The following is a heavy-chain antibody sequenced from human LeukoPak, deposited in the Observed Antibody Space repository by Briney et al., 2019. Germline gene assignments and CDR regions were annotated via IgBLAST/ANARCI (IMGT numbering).Heavy chain of an antibody. CDR2: ISSGSSTI. J-gene: IGHJ4*02. CDR3: AREVYYGSGGPRLDY. V-gene: IGHV3-48*01. Sequence: GGSLRLSCAASGFTFSSYGMHWVRQAPGKGLEWVSYISSGSSTIYYADSVKGRFTISRDNAKNSLYLQMNSLRAEDTAVYYCAREVYYGSGGPRLDYWGQGTLVTVSS. D-gene: IGHD3-10*01. CDR1: GFTFSSYG.